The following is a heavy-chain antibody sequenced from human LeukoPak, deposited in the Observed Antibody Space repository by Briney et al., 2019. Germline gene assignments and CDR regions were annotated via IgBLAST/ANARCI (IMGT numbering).Heavy chain of an antibody. CDR1: GYTFTSYY. CDR3: AREEVRGEEDDY. J-gene: IGHJ4*02. D-gene: IGHD3-10*01. V-gene: IGHV1-46*01. CDR2: INPSGGST. Sequence: ASVKVSCKASGYTFTSYYMHWVRQAPGQGLEWMGIINPSGGSTSYAQKFQGRVTMTTDTSTSTAYMELRSLRSDDTAVYYCAREEVRGEEDDYWGQGTLVTVSS.